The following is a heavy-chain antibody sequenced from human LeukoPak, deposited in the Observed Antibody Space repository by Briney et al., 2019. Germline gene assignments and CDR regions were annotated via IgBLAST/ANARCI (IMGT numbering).Heavy chain of an antibody. CDR3: ARGIVGAAEFNY. J-gene: IGHJ4*02. CDR1: GGSVSSGSYY. Sequence: SETVSLTCSVSGGSVSSGSYYWNWIRQPPGKGLEWIGYIYYRGNTNYNPSLKSRVTISVDTSKNQFSLKLNSVTAADTAVYFCARGIVGAAEFNYWGQGTLVTVSS. CDR2: IYYRGNT. D-gene: IGHD1-26*01. V-gene: IGHV4-61*01.